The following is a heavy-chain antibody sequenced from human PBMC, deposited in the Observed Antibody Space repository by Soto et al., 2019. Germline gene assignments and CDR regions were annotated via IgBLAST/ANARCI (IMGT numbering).Heavy chain of an antibody. CDR2: INLDGSEK. CDR3: ARDGSASWYSYDYHGMDV. J-gene: IGHJ6*02. Sequence: EVQLVESGGGLVQPGGSLRLSCAASGFTFRTYWLSWVRQFPGKGLEWVANINLDGSEKNYVDSVKGRFTISRDNARNSLYLQMSSLRAEHTALYYCARDGSASWYSYDYHGMDVWGPGTTVTVSS. V-gene: IGHV3-7*05. D-gene: IGHD5-18*01. CDR1: GFTFRTYW.